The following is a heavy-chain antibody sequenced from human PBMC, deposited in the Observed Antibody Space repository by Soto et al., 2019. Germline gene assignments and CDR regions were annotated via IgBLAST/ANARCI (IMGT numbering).Heavy chain of an antibody. CDR3: AHYVGTAGYYNGMDV. CDR1: GYTLTIYG. V-gene: IGHV1-18*01. D-gene: IGHD3-10*02. Sequence: QAPLVQSGGEVKRPGASVKVSCKASGYTLTIYGMTWVRQAPGQGLEWMGWMSAYSGKAEYAQKFQGRVTMATDTSTSTAHMELRDLRPDDSALYYCAHYVGTAGYYNGMDVWGQGTTVTVSS. CDR2: MSAYSGKA. J-gene: IGHJ6*02.